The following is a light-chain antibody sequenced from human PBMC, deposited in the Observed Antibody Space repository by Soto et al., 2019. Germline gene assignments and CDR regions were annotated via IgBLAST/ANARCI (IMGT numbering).Light chain of an antibody. CDR2: GAS. J-gene: IGKJ2*01. V-gene: IGKV3-15*01. CDR1: QSVSSN. CDR3: HHYNSWPYT. Sequence: EIVLTQSPGTLSVSPGERATLSCRASQSVSSNLAWYQQKPGQAPRLLIYGASTRAPGFPARFSGSGSGTEFTLTISSLQSEDFAVYYCHHYNSWPYTFGQGTKVDI.